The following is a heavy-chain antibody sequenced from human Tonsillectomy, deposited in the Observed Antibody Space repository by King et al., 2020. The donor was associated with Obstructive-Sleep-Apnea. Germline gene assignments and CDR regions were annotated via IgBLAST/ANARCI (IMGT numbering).Heavy chain of an antibody. V-gene: IGHV3-72*01. Sequence: QLVQSGGGLVQPGGSLRLSCAVSGFTFSDHYMDWVRQAPGKGLEWVGRTRNKVNSYTTEYVASVKGRFTISRDDSKNSLYLQMNSLKSEDTAVYYCAQVPSGALVATRWGQGTLVTVS. J-gene: IGHJ4*02. CDR3: AQVPSGALVATR. CDR2: TRNKVNSYTT. D-gene: IGHD5-12*01. CDR1: GFTFSDHY.